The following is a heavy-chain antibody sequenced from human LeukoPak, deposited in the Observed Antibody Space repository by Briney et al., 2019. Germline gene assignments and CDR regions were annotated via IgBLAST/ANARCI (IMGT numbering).Heavy chain of an antibody. D-gene: IGHD3-16*01. CDR3: SSWASDNY. Sequence: PGGSLRLSCVVSGFTFNRSWMNWVRQAPGRGLEWVANMDPSGTQKRYVGSVTGRFTISKDNPGTSLYLEMNSLRADDTAIYYCSSWASDNYWGQGTLVTVSS. J-gene: IGHJ4*02. V-gene: IGHV3-7*01. CDR2: MDPSGTQK. CDR1: GFTFNRSW.